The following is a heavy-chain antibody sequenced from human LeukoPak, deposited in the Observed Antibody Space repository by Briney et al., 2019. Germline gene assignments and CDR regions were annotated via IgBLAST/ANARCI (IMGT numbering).Heavy chain of an antibody. D-gene: IGHD2-2*01. CDR2: INHSGST. Sequence: SETLSLTCAVYGRSFSGYYWSWIRQPPGKGLEWIGEINHSGSTNYNPSLKSRVTISVDTSKNQFSLKLSSVTAADTAVYYCARRPPIVVVPAATDWFDPWGQGTLVTVSS. CDR3: ARRPPIVVVPAATDWFDP. CDR1: GRSFSGYY. J-gene: IGHJ5*02. V-gene: IGHV4-34*01.